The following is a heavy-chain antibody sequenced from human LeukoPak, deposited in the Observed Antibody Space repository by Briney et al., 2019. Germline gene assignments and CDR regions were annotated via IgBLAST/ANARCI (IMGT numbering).Heavy chain of an antibody. D-gene: IGHD3-10*01. CDR2: IIPIFGTA. CDR3: ASRTGGELSLDAFDI. CDR1: GGTFSSYA. Sequence: GASVKVSCKASGGTFSSYAISWVRQAPGQGLEWMGGIIPIFGTANYAQKFQGGVTITADESTSTAYMELSSLRSEDTAVYYCASRTGGELSLDAFDIWGQGTMVTVSS. V-gene: IGHV1-69*13. J-gene: IGHJ3*02.